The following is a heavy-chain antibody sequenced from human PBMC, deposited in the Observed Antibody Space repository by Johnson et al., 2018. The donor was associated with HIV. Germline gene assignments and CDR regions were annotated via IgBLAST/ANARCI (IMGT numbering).Heavy chain of an antibody. CDR3: ARDHSGYDSVTAAFDI. J-gene: IGHJ3*02. CDR2: ISYDGGNK. D-gene: IGHD5-12*01. Sequence: VQLVESGGGVVQPGRSLRLSCAASGFTFSSYAMHWVRQAPGKGLEWVAVISYDGGNKYYADSVKGRFTISRDNSKNTLYLEMNSLRAEDTAVYYCARDHSGYDSVTAAFDIWGQGTMVTVSS. CDR1: GFTFSSYA. V-gene: IGHV3-30*04.